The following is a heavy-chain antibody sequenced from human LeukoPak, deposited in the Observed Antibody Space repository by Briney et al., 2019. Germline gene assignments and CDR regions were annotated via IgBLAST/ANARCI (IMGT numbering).Heavy chain of an antibody. CDR1: GFTFSSYA. V-gene: IGHV3-30*09. Sequence: GGSLRLSCAASGFTFSSYAMHWVRQAPGKGLEWVAVISYDGTNKYYADSVKGRFAISRDNSKNTLYLQMNSLRAEDTAVYYCARDRTRDGYNQGRVFDYWGQGTLVTVSS. CDR2: ISYDGTNK. J-gene: IGHJ4*02. CDR3: ARDRTRDGYNQGRVFDY. D-gene: IGHD5-24*01.